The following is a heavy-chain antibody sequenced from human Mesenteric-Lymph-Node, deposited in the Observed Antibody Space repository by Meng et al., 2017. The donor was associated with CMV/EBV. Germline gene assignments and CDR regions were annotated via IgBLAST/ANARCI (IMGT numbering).Heavy chain of an antibody. J-gene: IGHJ6*02. D-gene: IGHD6-13*01. Sequence: ASVKVSCKVSGYSLTEVSTHWVRQAPGKGLEWMGSFDPEDGETIYAQKFQDRVTMTEDTSTDTAYMQLSSLRSDDTAVYYCATGQPLDYFGMDVWGQGTTVTVSS. CDR1: GYSLTEVS. V-gene: IGHV1-24*01. CDR2: FDPEDGET. CDR3: ATGQPLDYFGMDV.